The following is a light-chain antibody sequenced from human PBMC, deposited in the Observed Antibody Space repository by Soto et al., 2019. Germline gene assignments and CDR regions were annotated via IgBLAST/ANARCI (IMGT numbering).Light chain of an antibody. CDR1: SSNIGAGYD. V-gene: IGLV1-40*01. CDR2: GNS. Sequence: QSVLTQPPSVSGAPGQRVTISCTGSSSNIGAGYDVHWYQQLPGTAPKLLIYGNSNRPSGAPDRFSGSKSGTSASLAITGLQAEDEADYDCQSYDSSLSGVVFGGGTKLTVL. J-gene: IGLJ2*01. CDR3: QSYDSSLSGVV.